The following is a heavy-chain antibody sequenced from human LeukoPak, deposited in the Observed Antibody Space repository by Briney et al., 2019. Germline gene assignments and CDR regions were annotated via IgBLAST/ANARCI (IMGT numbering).Heavy chain of an antibody. Sequence: GGSLRLSCAASGFTFSSYAMSWVRQAPGKGLEWVSAISGSGGSTYYADSVKGRFPISRDNSKNTLYLQMNSLRAEDTAVYYCARDPDSSGNRNWYFDLWGRGTLVTVSS. D-gene: IGHD3-22*01. CDR2: ISGSGGST. J-gene: IGHJ2*01. V-gene: IGHV3-23*01. CDR3: ARDPDSSGNRNWYFDL. CDR1: GFTFSSYA.